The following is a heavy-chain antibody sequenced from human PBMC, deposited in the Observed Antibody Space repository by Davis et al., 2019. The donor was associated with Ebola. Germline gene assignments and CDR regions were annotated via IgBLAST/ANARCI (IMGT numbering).Heavy chain of an antibody. J-gene: IGHJ5*02. D-gene: IGHD3-3*01. CDR1: GDTISSYY. CDR2: IYYSGST. Sequence: MPSETLSLTCTVSGDTISSYYWSWIRQPPGKGLEWIGYIYYSGSTNYNPSLKSRVTISVDTSKNQFSLKLSSVTAADPAVYYCARNNYDFWSGYCGLPWFDPWGQGTLVTVSS. CDR3: ARNNYDFWSGYCGLPWFDP. V-gene: IGHV4-59*08.